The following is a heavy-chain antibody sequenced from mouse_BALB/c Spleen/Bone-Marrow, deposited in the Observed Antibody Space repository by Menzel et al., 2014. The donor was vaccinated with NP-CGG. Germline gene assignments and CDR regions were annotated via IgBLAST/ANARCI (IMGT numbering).Heavy chain of an antibody. V-gene: IGHV14-3*02. CDR2: IDPANGNT. Sequence: VQLQQSGAELVKPGASVKLSCTASGFNIKDTYMHWVKQRPEQGLEWIGRIDPANGNTKYDPKFQGKATITADTSSNTAYLQLSSLTSEHTAVYYCARWEYYAMDLWGQGASVTVSS. CDR1: GFNIKDTY. J-gene: IGHJ4*01. D-gene: IGHD4-1*01. CDR3: ARWEYYAMDL.